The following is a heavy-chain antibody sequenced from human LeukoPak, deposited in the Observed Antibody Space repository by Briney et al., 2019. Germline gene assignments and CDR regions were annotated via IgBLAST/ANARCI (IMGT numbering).Heavy chain of an antibody. D-gene: IGHD5-12*01. V-gene: IGHV3-30*18. CDR1: RFTFSNYG. J-gene: IGHJ4*02. CDR2: ISIDGGEK. Sequence: GGSLRLSCAGSRFTFSNYGMHWVRQAPGKGLEWVAVISIDGGEKHYGDSVRGRFTISRDNSKNMLYLQMNSLRVEDTAVYYCANPQSRGYDYLDYWGQGTLVSVSS. CDR3: ANPQSRGYDYLDY.